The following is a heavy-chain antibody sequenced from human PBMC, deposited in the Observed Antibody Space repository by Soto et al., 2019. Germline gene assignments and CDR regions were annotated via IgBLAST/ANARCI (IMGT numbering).Heavy chain of an antibody. CDR2: INAGNGNT. Sequence: QVQLVQSGAEVKKPGASVKVSCKASGYTFTSYAMHWVRQAPGQRLEWMGWINAGNGNTKYSQKFQGRVTITRDTPXTXAXXELSSLRSEDTAVYYCASSYSNSALIDYYYYGMDVWGQGTTVTVSS. CDR3: ASSYSNSALIDYYYYGMDV. V-gene: IGHV1-3*01. J-gene: IGHJ6*02. CDR1: GYTFTSYA. D-gene: IGHD4-4*01.